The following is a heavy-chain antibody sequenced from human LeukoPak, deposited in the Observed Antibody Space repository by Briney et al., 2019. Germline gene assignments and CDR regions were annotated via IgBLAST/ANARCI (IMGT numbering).Heavy chain of an antibody. CDR2: IYHSGST. V-gene: IGHV4-38-2*02. D-gene: IGHD3-10*01. CDR1: GYSISRGYY. CDR3: ARDMVRGRGWFDP. J-gene: IGHJ5*02. Sequence: SETLSLTCAVSGYSISRGYYCGWIRQPPGKGLEWIGSIYHSGSTYYNPSLKSRVTISVDTSKNQFSLKLSSVTAADTAVYYCARDMVRGRGWFDPWGQGTLVTVSS.